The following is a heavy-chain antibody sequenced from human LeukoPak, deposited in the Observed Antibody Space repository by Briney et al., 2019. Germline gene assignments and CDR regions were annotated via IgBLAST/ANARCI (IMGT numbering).Heavy chain of an antibody. V-gene: IGHV3-33*06. Sequence: GGSLRLSCAASGFTFSSYGMHWVRQAPGKGLEWVAVIWYDGSNKYYADSVKGRFTISRDNSKNTLYLQMNSLRAEDTAVYYCAKDHQGFNYYGSGSYSPCNFDYWGQGTLVTVSS. CDR2: IWYDGSNK. CDR3: AKDHQGFNYYGSGSYSPCNFDY. CDR1: GFTFSSYG. J-gene: IGHJ4*02. D-gene: IGHD3-10*01.